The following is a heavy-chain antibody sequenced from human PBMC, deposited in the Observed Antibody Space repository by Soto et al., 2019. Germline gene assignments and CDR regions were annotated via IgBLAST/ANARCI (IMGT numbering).Heavy chain of an antibody. V-gene: IGHV3-21*01. J-gene: IGHJ5*02. CDR3: ARDTGLRFLVGIWFDP. CDR2: ISSSSYI. Sequence: GGSLRLSCAASGFTFSSYSMNWVRQAPGKGLEWVSSISSSSYIYYADSVKGRFTISRDNAKNSLYLQMNSLRAEDTAVYYCARDTGLRFLVGIWFDPWGQGTLVTVSS. D-gene: IGHD3-3*01. CDR1: GFTFSSYS.